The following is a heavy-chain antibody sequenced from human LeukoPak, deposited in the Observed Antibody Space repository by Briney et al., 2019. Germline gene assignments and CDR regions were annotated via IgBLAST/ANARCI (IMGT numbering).Heavy chain of an antibody. D-gene: IGHD6-19*01. CDR3: ASQPSAVAGNY. J-gene: IGHJ4*02. V-gene: IGHV3-7*02. CDR1: GFTFSSYA. CDR2: ISPDGSQK. Sequence: PGGSLRLSCAASGFTFSSYAMRWVRQAPGKGLEWVANISPDGSQKFYVDSVKGRFTISRDNAQNSLFLQMTSLRAEDTGVYYCASQPSAVAGNYWGQGTLVTVSS.